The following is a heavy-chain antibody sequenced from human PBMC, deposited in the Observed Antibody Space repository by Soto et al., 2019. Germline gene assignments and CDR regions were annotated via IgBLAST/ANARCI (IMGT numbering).Heavy chain of an antibody. CDR2: ISSSSSYI. CDR1: GFSFSNYN. V-gene: IGHV3-21*01. J-gene: IGHJ4*02. Sequence: GGSLRLSCAASGFSFSNYNMNWVRQAPGKELEWVSYISSSSSYIYYADPVKGRFTISRDNAKNSLYLQMNNLRAEDTALYYCARSGYCSGSSCYSDYWGLGTLVTVSS. CDR3: ARSGYCSGSSCYSDY. D-gene: IGHD2-15*01.